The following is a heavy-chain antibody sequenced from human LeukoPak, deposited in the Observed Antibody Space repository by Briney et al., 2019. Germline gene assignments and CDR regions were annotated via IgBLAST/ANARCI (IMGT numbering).Heavy chain of an antibody. CDR2: ISSSSSTI. CDR1: GFTFSSYS. J-gene: IGHJ4*02. Sequence: PGGSLRLSCAASGFTFSSYSMNWVRQAPGKGLEWVSYISSSSSTIYYADSAKGRFTISRDNAKNSLYLQMNSLRAEDTAVYYCARKLLWFGELFASPFDYWGQGTLVTVSS. D-gene: IGHD3-10*01. CDR3: ARKLLWFGELFASPFDY. V-gene: IGHV3-48*04.